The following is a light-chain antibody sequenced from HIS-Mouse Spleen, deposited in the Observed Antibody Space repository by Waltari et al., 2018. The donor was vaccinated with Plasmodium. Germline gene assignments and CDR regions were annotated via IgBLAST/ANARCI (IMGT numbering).Light chain of an antibody. J-gene: IGLJ2*01. CDR3: GTWDSSLSAGVV. Sequence: QSVLTQPPSVSAAPGQKVTISCSGSSSNIGNNYVSWYQQLPGTAPKLLIYDHKKRPSGIPDRFSGSKSGTAATLGITGLQTGDEADYYCGTWDSSLSAGVVFGGGTKLTVL. V-gene: IGLV1-51*01. CDR2: DHK. CDR1: SSNIGNNY.